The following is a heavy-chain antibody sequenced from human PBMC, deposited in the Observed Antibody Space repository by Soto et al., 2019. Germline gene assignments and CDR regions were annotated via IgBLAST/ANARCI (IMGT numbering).Heavy chain of an antibody. J-gene: IGHJ6*02. Sequence: QVQLVQSGAEVKKPGSSVKVSCKASGGTFSSCAISWVRQAPGQGLEWMGGIIPIFGTANYAQKFQGRVTITADESTSTAYMELSSLRSEDTAVYYCARATYCISTSCYGYYYGMDVWGQGTTVTVSS. D-gene: IGHD2-2*01. V-gene: IGHV1-69*12. CDR1: GGTFSSCA. CDR2: IIPIFGTA. CDR3: ARATYCISTSCYGYYYGMDV.